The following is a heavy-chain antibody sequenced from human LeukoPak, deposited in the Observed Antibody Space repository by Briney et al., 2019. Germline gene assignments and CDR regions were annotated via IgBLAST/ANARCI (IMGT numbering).Heavy chain of an antibody. V-gene: IGHV4-59*01. J-gene: IGHJ6*02. CDR3: ARDHLPRGYDYYYGMDV. Sequence: SETLSLTCTVSGGSISSYYWSWILQPPGKGLEWIGYIYYSGGTNYNPSLKSRVTISVDTSKNQFSLKLSSVTAADTAVYYCARDHLPRGYDYYYGMDVWGQGTTVTVSS. CDR2: IYYSGGT. D-gene: IGHD5-12*01. CDR1: GGSISSYY.